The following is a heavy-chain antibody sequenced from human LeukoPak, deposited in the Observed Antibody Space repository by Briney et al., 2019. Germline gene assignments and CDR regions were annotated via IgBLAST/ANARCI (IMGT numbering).Heavy chain of an antibody. CDR2: IMPGGHI. D-gene: IGHD4-17*01. CDR3: ARGDSATTTFDF. V-gene: IGHV3-66*01. J-gene: IGHJ4*02. CDR1: GFSVDSVF. Sequence: GGSLRLSCRASGFSVDSVFMNWVRQPPGKGLEWVSFIMPGGHIDYTDSVKGRFIISRDSFKNTLSLQTNSLRVDDSAVYYCARGDSATTTFDFWGQGTLVTVSS.